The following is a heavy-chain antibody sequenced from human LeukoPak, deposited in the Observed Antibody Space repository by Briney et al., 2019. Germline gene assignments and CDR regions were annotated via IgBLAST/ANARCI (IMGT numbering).Heavy chain of an antibody. Sequence: SVKVSCKASGGTFSSYAISWVRQAPGQGLEWMGGIIPIFGTANYAQKFQGRVTITADESTSTAYMELSSLRSEDTAVYYCARHHGSGSYPRYSDYWGQGTLVTVSS. CDR3: ARHHGSGSYPRYSDY. J-gene: IGHJ4*02. D-gene: IGHD3-10*01. V-gene: IGHV1-69*13. CDR2: IIPIFGTA. CDR1: GGTFSSYA.